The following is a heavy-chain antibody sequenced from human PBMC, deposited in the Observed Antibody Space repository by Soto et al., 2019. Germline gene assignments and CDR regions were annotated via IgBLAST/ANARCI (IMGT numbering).Heavy chain of an antibody. Sequence: QVQLQQWGAGLLKPSETLSLTCAVYGGSFCGYHWSWIRQSPGKGLEWIGEINHSGITNYNPSLTSRVTISLDTSKNQFSLKLNSVTAADTARYYCATGHCSSTSCAEYWGQGTLVTVSS. V-gene: IGHV4-34*01. CDR2: INHSGIT. CDR3: ATGHCSSTSCAEY. J-gene: IGHJ4*02. CDR1: GGSFCGYH. D-gene: IGHD2-2*01.